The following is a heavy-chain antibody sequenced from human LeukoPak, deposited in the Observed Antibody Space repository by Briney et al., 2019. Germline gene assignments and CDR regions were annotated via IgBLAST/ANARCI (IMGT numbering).Heavy chain of an antibody. CDR3: VRAHHPGGWFDP. CDR2: ISYDGSNK. V-gene: IGHV3-30*03. Sequence: GGPLRLSCAASGFTFSDYNMHWVRQAPGKGLEWVAVISYDGSNKYYADSVKGRFTISRDNSKNTLYLQMNSLTADDTAVHYCVRAHHPGGWFDPWGQGTLVTVSS. J-gene: IGHJ5*02. D-gene: IGHD3-10*01. CDR1: GFTFSDYN.